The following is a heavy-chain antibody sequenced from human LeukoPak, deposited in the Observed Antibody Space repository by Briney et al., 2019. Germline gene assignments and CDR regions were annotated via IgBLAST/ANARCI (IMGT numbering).Heavy chain of an antibody. CDR1: GFTFSSYS. V-gene: IGHV3-20*04. CDR3: ARDSVNSGSYGAFDI. CDR2: INWNGGST. D-gene: IGHD1-26*01. J-gene: IGHJ3*02. Sequence: PGGSLRLSCAASGFTFSSYSMNWVRQAPGKGLEWVSGINWNGGSTGYADSVKGRFTISRDNAKNSLYLQMNSLRAEDTAVYYCARDSVNSGSYGAFDIWGQGTMVTVSS.